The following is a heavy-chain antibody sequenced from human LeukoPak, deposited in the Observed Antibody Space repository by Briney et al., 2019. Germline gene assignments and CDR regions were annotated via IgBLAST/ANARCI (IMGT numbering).Heavy chain of an antibody. Sequence: PSETLSLTCTVSGGSISSGSYYWSWVRQPAGKGLEWIGRIYTSGSTNYNPSLKSRVTISVDTSKNQFSLKLSSVTAADTAVYYCARGDVEMATRSAFDIWGQGTMVTVSS. V-gene: IGHV4-61*02. CDR3: ARGDVEMATRSAFDI. D-gene: IGHD5-24*01. CDR1: GGSISSGSYY. CDR2: IYTSGST. J-gene: IGHJ3*02.